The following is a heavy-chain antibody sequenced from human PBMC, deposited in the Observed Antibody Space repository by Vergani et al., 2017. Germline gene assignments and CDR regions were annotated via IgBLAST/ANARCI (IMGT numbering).Heavy chain of an antibody. CDR1: GYSLTELT. D-gene: IGHD3-22*01. CDR3: AIVSDYDDSNGYYVDY. J-gene: IGHJ4*02. Sequence: QVQLVRSGSEVRKPGASVKVSCQVSGYSLTELTIHWVRQAPGKGLEWMGGFDPEHGEVTFAHHIQCRVTITEDRSTDTAYMELSSLRPEDTALYYCAIVSDYDDSNGYYVDYWGQGTLVTVSS. CDR2: FDPEHGEV. V-gene: IGHV1-24*01.